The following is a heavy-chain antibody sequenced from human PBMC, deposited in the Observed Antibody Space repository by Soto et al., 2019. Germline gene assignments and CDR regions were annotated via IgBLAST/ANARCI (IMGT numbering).Heavy chain of an antibody. CDR2: ISYSGST. CDR1: GGSISSYY. D-gene: IGHD3-22*01. CDR3: ARDVGSSGYYDY. Sequence: TLSLTCTVSGGSISSYYWSWIRQPPGKGLEWIGYISYSGSTNYNPSLKSRVTISLDTSKNQFSLKLSSVTAADTAVYYCARDVGSSGYYDYWGQGTLVTVSS. J-gene: IGHJ4*02. V-gene: IGHV4-59*01.